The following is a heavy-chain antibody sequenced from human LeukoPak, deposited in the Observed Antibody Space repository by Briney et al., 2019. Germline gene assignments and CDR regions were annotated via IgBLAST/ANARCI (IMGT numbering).Heavy chain of an antibody. CDR3: ARGLSWIAVAGTGGDY. D-gene: IGHD6-19*01. CDR2: ISAYNGNT. V-gene: IGHV1-18*01. Sequence: ASVKVSCKASGYTFTSYGISWVRQTPGQGLEWMGWISAYNGNTNYAQKLQGRVTMTTDTSTSTAYMELRSLRSDDTAVYYCARGLSWIAVAGTGGDYWGQGTLVTVSS. CDR1: GYTFTSYG. J-gene: IGHJ4*02.